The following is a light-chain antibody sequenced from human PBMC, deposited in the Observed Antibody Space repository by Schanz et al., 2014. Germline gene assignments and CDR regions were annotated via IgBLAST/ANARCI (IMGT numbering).Light chain of an antibody. CDR1: QTVSGNY. J-gene: IGKJ5*01. CDR3: QQDGSSRPVT. V-gene: IGKV3-20*01. Sequence: EIVLTQSPGTLSLSPGERATLSCRASQTVSGNYLAWYQQKPGQAPRLLVYGAASRATGIPDRFSGGGSGTDFTLTISRLEPEDSAVYFCQQDGSSRPVTFGQGTRLEIK. CDR2: GAA.